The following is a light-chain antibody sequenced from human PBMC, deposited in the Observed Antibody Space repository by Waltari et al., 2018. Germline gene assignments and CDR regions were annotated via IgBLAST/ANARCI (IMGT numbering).Light chain of an antibody. CDR3: LLANSFPLLT. V-gene: IGKV1-12*01. CDR2: AAS. CDR1: QDISSW. J-gene: IGKJ4*01. Sequence: DIQMTQSPSSVSASVGDRVTITCRASQDISSWLAWYQQQPGKAPKLLIYAASSLQSGVPSRFSGRGSGTDFTLTISSLHPEDIATYDCLLANSFPLLTFGGGTNVELK.